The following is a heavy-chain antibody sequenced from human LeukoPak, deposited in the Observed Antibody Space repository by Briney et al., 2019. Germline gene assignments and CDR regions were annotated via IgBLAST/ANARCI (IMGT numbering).Heavy chain of an antibody. CDR2: ISSSSSTI. CDR1: GFTFSSYS. D-gene: IGHD5-18*01. V-gene: IGHV3-48*04. CDR3: ARDPSFYSYGYGGLDY. J-gene: IGHJ4*02. Sequence: PGGSLRLSCAASGFTFSSYSMNWVRQAPGKGLEWVSYISSSSSTIYYADSVKGRFTISRDNAKNSLYLQMNSLRAEDTAVYYCARDPSFYSYGYGGLDYWGQGTLVTVSS.